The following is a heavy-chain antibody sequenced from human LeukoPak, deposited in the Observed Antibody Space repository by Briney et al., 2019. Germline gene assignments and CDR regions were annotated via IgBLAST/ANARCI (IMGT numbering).Heavy chain of an antibody. J-gene: IGHJ4*02. D-gene: IGHD5-24*01. CDR2: IYTDGST. V-gene: IGHV3-53*01. CDR3: ARDPHGYNSYFDY. Sequence: GGSLRLSCAASGFIVSSNYMNWVRQAPGKGLEWVSVIYTDGSTYYAYSVKGRFTISRDISRNTVHLQMNSLRAGDTAVYYCARDPHGYNSYFDYWGQGTLVTVSS. CDR1: GFIVSSNY.